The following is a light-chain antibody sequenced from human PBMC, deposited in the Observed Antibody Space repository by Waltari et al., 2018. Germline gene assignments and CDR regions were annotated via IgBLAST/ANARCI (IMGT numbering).Light chain of an antibody. CDR2: DAS. J-gene: IGLJ2*01. CDR3: SSYATSNTDVI. Sequence: QTHPGTAPKVLIYDASKRPAGVSHRFSGSQSGTTASLTISGLQAEDEAVYYCSSYATSNTDVIFGGGTKLTVL. V-gene: IGLV2-14*02.